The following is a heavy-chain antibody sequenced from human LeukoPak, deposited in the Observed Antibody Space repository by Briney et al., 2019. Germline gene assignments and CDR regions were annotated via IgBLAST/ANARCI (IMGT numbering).Heavy chain of an antibody. CDR3: VRDLDY. Sequence: GGSLRLSCTASGFTFSSYWMSWVRQAPGKGLEWVANIKQDGGDKYYADSVKGRFTISRDNAKNSLYLQMNSLRAEDTAMYYCVRDLDYWGQGTLVTVSS. CDR2: IKQDGGDK. V-gene: IGHV3-7*03. CDR1: GFTFSSYW. J-gene: IGHJ4*02.